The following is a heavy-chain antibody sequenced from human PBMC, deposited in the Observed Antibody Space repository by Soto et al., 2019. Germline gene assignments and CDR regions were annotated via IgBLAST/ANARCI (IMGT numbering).Heavy chain of an antibody. CDR2: ISGSGGST. J-gene: IGHJ4*02. D-gene: IGHD3-16*01. CDR3: AKRWGPDVFPRFPVREGEEDY. V-gene: IGHV3-23*01. Sequence: GGSLRLSCAASGFTFSSYAMSWVRQAPGKGLEWVSAISGSGGSTYYADSVKGRFTISRDNSKNTLYLQMNSLRAEDTAVYYCAKRWGPDVFPRFPVREGEEDYWGQGTLVTVSS. CDR1: GFTFSSYA.